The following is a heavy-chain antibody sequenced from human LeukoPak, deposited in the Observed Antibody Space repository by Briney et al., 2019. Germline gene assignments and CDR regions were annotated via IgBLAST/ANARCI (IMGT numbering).Heavy chain of an antibody. CDR2: INPNSGVT. CDR1: GYTFTGYH. V-gene: IGHV1-2*02. J-gene: IGHJ4*02. Sequence: ASVKVSCKASGYTFTGYHIHWVRQAPGQGLEWMGWINPNSGVTNYAQKFQGRVTMTRDTSISTAYMELSRLTSGDTAVYYCASRDGPQGAFDYWGQGTLVTVSS. D-gene: IGHD5-24*01. CDR3: ASRDGPQGAFDY.